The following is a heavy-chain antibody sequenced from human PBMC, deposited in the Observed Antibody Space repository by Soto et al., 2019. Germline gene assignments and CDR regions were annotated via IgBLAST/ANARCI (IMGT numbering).Heavy chain of an antibody. CDR1: GFTFSSYA. Sequence: WGSLRLSCAASGFTFSSYAMSWVRQAPGKGLEWVSAISVSGGSTYYADSVKGRFTISRDNSKNTLYLQMNSLRAEDTAVYYCANSHYYDSSGYDDAFDIWGQGTMVTVSS. V-gene: IGHV3-23*01. D-gene: IGHD3-22*01. CDR2: ISVSGGST. CDR3: ANSHYYDSSGYDDAFDI. J-gene: IGHJ3*02.